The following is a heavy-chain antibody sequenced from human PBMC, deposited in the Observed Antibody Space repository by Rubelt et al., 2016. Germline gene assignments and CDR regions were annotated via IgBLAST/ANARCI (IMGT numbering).Heavy chain of an antibody. J-gene: IGHJ5*02. CDR2: INANTGDP. CDR3: ASGHYGA. CDR1: GYTFTSYA. Sequence: QVQLVQSGSELKKPGASVKVSCKASGYTFTSYAMNWVRQAPGQGREWMGWINANTGDPTYAQGFTGRFVFSLDTAVNTAYLQISSLQPEDTAVYFCASGHYGAWGQGTLVTVSS. D-gene: IGHD4/OR15-4a*01. V-gene: IGHV7-4-1*02.